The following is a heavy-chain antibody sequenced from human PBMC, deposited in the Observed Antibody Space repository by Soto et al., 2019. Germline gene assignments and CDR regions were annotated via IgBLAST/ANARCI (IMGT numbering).Heavy chain of an antibody. CDR2: IYYSGST. V-gene: IGHV4-31*03. J-gene: IGHJ3*02. CDR1: GGSISSGGYY. CDR3: ARDPSKDTTNRDAFDI. D-gene: IGHD1-1*01. Sequence: TSETLSLTCTVSGGSISSGGYYWSWIRQHPGKGLEWIGYIYYSGSTYYNPSLKSRVTISVDTSKNQFSLKLSSVTAADTAAYYCARDPSKDTTNRDAFDIWGQGTMVTVSS.